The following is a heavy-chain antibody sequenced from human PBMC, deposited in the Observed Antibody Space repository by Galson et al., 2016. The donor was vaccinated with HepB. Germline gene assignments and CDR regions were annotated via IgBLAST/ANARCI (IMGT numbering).Heavy chain of an antibody. J-gene: IGHJ4*02. CDR3: ARARPYGDY. V-gene: IGHV4-4*02. D-gene: IGHD2-8*01. Sequence: SETLSLTCAVSGGSIRGSTWWSWVRQPPGKGLEWIGEVFHSGRTNYNPSLKSRVTISVDTSENHFSLNLTSVTAADTAIYYCARARPYGDYWGQGSLVIVSS. CDR1: GGSIRGSTW. CDR2: VFHSGRT.